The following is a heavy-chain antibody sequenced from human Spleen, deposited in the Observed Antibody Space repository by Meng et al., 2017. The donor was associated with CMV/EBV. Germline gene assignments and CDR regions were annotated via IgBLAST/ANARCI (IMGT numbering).Heavy chain of an antibody. V-gene: IGHV6-1*01. CDR1: GDSFSSKSAA. Sequence: CAISGDSFSSKSAAWTWLRQSPSRGLEWLGRTYYRSKWYSEYAVSLRGRIIINPDTSKNQFSLQLNSVTPDDTAVYYCTRDVLGGFDPWGQGTLVTVSS. CDR3: TRDVLGGFDP. CDR2: TYYRSKWYS. J-gene: IGHJ5*02. D-gene: IGHD3-16*01.